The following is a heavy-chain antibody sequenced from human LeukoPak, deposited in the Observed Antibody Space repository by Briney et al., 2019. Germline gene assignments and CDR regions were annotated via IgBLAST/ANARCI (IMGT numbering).Heavy chain of an antibody. CDR1: GYGFTTNW. J-gene: IGHJ3*02. CDR3: AREILRSRGAFDI. V-gene: IGHV5-51*01. Sequence: GESLKISCKGSGYGFTTNWIGWVRQTPGKGLEWVGIIYPGDFDNRYSPSFQGHVTISVDKSISTAYLQWSSLKASDTAMYYCAREILRSRGAFDIWGQGTMVTVSS. CDR2: IYPGDFDN. D-gene: IGHD1-26*01.